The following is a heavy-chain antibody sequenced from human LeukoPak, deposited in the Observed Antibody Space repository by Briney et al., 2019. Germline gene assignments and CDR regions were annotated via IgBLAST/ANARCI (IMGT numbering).Heavy chain of an antibody. Sequence: SETLSLTCTVSGASISSYYWSWIRQPPGKGLEWIGYISYSGSTNYNPSLKSRVTISADTSKNQVSLTLSSVTAADTAVYYSARLASGSYGPLTPFDYWGQGTLVTVSS. V-gene: IGHV4-59*08. CDR1: GASISSYY. D-gene: IGHD1-26*01. CDR3: ARLASGSYGPLTPFDY. CDR2: ISYSGST. J-gene: IGHJ4*02.